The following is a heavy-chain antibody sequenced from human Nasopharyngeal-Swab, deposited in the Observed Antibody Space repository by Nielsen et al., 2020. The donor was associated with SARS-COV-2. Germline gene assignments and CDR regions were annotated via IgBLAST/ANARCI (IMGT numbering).Heavy chain of an antibody. D-gene: IGHD3-10*01. CDR2: IIPIFGTA. CDR3: ARDARGPGYYGSGSLIFDY. V-gene: IGHV1-69*13. J-gene: IGHJ4*02. CDR1: GGTFSSYA. Sequence: SVKVSCKASGGTFSSYAISWVRQAPGQGLEWMGGIIPIFGTANYAQKFQGRVTITADESTSTAYMELSSLRSEDTAVYYCARDARGPGYYGSGSLIFDYWGQGTLVTVSS.